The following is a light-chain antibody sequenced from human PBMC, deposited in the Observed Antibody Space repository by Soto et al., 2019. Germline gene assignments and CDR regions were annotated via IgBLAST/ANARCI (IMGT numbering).Light chain of an antibody. Sequence: QSALTQPRSVSGSPGQSVTISCTGTSSDVGAYNYVSWYQQHPGKAPRLMIYDVSERPSGVPDRFSGSKSGNTASLTISGLQAEDEADYYCCSYAGGHSGVFGGGTKLTVL. CDR2: DVS. V-gene: IGLV2-11*01. J-gene: IGLJ3*02. CDR1: SSDVGAYNY. CDR3: CSYAGGHSGV.